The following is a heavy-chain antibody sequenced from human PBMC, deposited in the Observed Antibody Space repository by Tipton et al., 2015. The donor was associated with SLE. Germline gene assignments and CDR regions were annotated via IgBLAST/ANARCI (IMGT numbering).Heavy chain of an antibody. CDR1: GGSISRGGYY. J-gene: IGHJ3*02. CDR2: IDYSGST. Sequence: LRLSCTVSGGSISRGGYYWSWIRQHPGKGLEWIGYIDYSGSTYYNPSFKSRVTIPVDTSKTQFSLKLSSVTAADTAVYYCARVPLGPDSAFDIWGQGTRVTVSS. CDR3: ARVPLGPDSAFDI. D-gene: IGHD7-27*01. V-gene: IGHV4-31*03.